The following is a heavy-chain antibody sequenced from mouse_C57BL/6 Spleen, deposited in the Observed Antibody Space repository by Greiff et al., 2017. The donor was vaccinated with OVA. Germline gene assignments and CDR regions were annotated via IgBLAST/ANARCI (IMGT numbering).Heavy chain of an antibody. Sequence: VQLQQSGAELVRPGASVKLSCTASGFTITDYYMHWVKQRPEQGLEWIGRIDPEDGDTEYAQKFQGKATMTADTSSNTAYLQLSSLTSEDTAVYYCTADSNHSCWYFDVWGTGTTVTVSS. J-gene: IGHJ1*03. CDR3: TADSNHSCWYFDV. CDR1: GFTITDYY. D-gene: IGHD2-5*01. CDR2: IDPEDGDT. V-gene: IGHV14-1*01.